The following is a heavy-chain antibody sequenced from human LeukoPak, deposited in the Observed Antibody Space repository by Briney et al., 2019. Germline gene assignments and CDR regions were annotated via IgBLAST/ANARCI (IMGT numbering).Heavy chain of an antibody. CDR1: GFTFSSYE. J-gene: IGHJ4*02. Sequence: GGSLRLSCAASGFTFSSYEMNWVRQAPGKGLEWVSYISSSGSTIYYADSVKGRFTISRDNAKNSLSLQMNSLRAEDTAVYYCARIWGSYRSGFDYWGQGTLVTVSS. D-gene: IGHD3-16*02. CDR2: ISSSGSTI. CDR3: ARIWGSYRSGFDY. V-gene: IGHV3-48*03.